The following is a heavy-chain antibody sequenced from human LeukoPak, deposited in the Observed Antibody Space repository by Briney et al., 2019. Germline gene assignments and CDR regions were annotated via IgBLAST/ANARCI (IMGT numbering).Heavy chain of an antibody. CDR3: VRHKYSSSWYAQYNWFDP. CDR1: GGTFSSYA. V-gene: IGHV1-18*01. J-gene: IGHJ5*02. Sequence: GASVKVSCKASGGTFSSYAISWVRQAPGQGLEWMGWISAYNGNTNYAQKLQGRVTMTTDTSTSTAYMELRSLRSDDTAVYYCVRHKYSSSWYAQYNWFDPWGQGTLVTVSS. CDR2: ISAYNGNT. D-gene: IGHD6-13*01.